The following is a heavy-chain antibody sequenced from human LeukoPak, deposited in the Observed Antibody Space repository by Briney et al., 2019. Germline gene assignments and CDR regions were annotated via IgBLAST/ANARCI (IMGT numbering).Heavy chain of an antibody. CDR2: ISSSSSYI. J-gene: IGHJ6*02. CDR3: ARDPDHYGGDV. CDR1: GFTFSSYS. Sequence: GGSLRLSCAASGFTFSSYSMNWVRQAPGKGLEWVSSISSSSSYIYYADSVKGRFTISRDNAKNSLYLQMNSLRAEDTAVYYCARDPDHYGGDVWGQGTTVTVSS. V-gene: IGHV3-21*01.